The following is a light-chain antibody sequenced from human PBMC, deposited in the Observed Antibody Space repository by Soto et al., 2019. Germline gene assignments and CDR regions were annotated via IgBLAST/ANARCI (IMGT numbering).Light chain of an antibody. V-gene: IGKV1-5*03. CDR3: QQYNSYRT. J-gene: IGKJ1*01. Sequence: DIQMTQSPSTLPASVGDRVTITCRASQSINSWLAWYQQKPGKAPKLLIYQASNLENGVPSRFSGSGSGTEFSITISLLQHDDFATYYCQQYNSYRTFGQGTKLELK. CDR1: QSINSW. CDR2: QAS.